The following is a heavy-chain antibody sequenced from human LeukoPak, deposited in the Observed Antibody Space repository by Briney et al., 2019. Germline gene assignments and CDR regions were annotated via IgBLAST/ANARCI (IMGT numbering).Heavy chain of an antibody. D-gene: IGHD3-10*01. V-gene: IGHV4-34*01. J-gene: IGHJ5*02. CDR2: INHSGST. CDR3: ARVLKIMVRGVIISNWFDP. CDR1: GGSFSGYY. Sequence: SETLSLTCAVYGGSFSGYYWSWIRQPPGKGLEWIGEINHSGSTNYNPSLTSRVTISVDTSKNQFSLKLSSVTAADTAVYYCARVLKIMVRGVIISNWFDPWGQGTLVTVSS.